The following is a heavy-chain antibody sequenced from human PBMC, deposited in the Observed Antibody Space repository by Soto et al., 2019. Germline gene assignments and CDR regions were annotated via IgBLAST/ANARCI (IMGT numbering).Heavy chain of an antibody. CDR1: GESISSGGYY. D-gene: IGHD6-6*01. V-gene: IGHV4-31*03. J-gene: IGHJ4*02. CDR2: IYDSESA. Sequence: QVQLQESGPGLVKASQTLSLICSVSGESISSGGYYWSWIRHHPGKGLEWIGYIYDSESAYYNTSLKSRVTISMDTSKNHFAMKLSSVTAADTAVYYCARASSSSSAADYWGQGTLITVSS. CDR3: ARASSSSSAADY.